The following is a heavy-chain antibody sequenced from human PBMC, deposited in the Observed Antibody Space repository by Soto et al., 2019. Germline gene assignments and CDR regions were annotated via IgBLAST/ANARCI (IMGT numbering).Heavy chain of an antibody. V-gene: IGHV4-39*01. J-gene: IGHJ4*02. D-gene: IGHD1-26*01. CDR1: GGSISSSSYY. CDR3: ARHGTYSGSYPFDY. CDR2: IFYSGST. Sequence: QLQLQESGPGLVKPSETLSLTCTVSGGSISSSSYYWGWIRQPPGKGLEWIGSIFYSGSTYYNPSLKSRVTISVDTSKNQFSLKLSSVTAADTAVYYCARHGTYSGSYPFDYWGQGTLVTVSS.